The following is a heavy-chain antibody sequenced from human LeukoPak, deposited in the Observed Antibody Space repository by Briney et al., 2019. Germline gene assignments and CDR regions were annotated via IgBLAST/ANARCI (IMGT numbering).Heavy chain of an antibody. CDR1: GFTFSNYA. V-gene: IGHV3-33*08. J-gene: IGHJ4*02. CDR2: IWYDGSNK. D-gene: IGHD4-17*01. Sequence: GGSLRLSCVGSGFTFSNYAMTWVRQAPGKGLEWVAVIWYDGSNKYYADSVKGRFTISRDNSKNTLYLQMNSLRAEDTAVYYCARGDYGDYPLDYWGQGTLVTVSS. CDR3: ARGDYGDYPLDY.